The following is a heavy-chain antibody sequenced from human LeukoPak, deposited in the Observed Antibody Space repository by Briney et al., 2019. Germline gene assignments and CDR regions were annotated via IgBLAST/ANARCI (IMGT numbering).Heavy chain of an antibody. CDR2: IYSGGST. V-gene: IGHV3-53*01. Sequence: PGGSLRLSCAASGFTVSSNYMSWVRQAPGKGLEWVSVIYSGGSTYYADSVKGRFTISRDNSKNTLYLQMNSLRAEDTAAYYCVGGRTAMSSAFDIWGQGTMVTVSS. CDR3: VGGRTAMSSAFDI. CDR1: GFTVSSNY. J-gene: IGHJ3*02. D-gene: IGHD5-18*01.